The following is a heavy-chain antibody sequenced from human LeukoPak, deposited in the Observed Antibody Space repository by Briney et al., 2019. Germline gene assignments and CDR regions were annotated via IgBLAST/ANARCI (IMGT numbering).Heavy chain of an antibody. Sequence: ASVKVSCKASGYTFTSYYVHWVRQAPGQGLEWMGTIHPSGGSTSSAQKFQGRVTMTRDTSTSTVYMELSSLRSEDTAVYYCARAKRNYCSSTSCYLDYWGQGTLVTVSS. CDR3: ARAKRNYCSSTSCYLDY. V-gene: IGHV1-46*01. D-gene: IGHD2-2*01. CDR1: GYTFTSYY. J-gene: IGHJ4*02. CDR2: IHPSGGST.